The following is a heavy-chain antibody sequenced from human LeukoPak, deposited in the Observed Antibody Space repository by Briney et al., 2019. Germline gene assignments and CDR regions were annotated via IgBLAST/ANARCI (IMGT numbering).Heavy chain of an antibody. V-gene: IGHV4-59*08. CDR2: IYYSGST. Sequence: SETLSLTCTVSGGSISSYYWSWIRQPPGKGLEWIGYIYYSGSTNYNPSLKSRVTISVDTSKNQFSLKLSSVTAADTAVYYCARLREQQHVTDWGQGTLVTVSS. CDR3: ARLREQQHVTD. CDR1: GGSISSYY. D-gene: IGHD6-13*01. J-gene: IGHJ4*02.